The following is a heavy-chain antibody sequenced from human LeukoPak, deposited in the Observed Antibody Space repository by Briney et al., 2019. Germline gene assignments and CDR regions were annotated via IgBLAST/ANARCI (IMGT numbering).Heavy chain of an antibody. CDR2: ISGSGGST. CDR1: GFTFSSYA. J-gene: IGHJ4*02. CDR3: AKGGLTIFGVVTLSPFDY. V-gene: IGHV3-23*01. Sequence: PGGSLRLSCAASGFTFSSYAMSWVRQAPGKGLEWVLAISGSGGSTYYADSVKGRFTISRDNSKNTLYLQMNSLRAEDTAVYYCAKGGLTIFGVVTLSPFDYWGQGTLVTVSS. D-gene: IGHD3-3*01.